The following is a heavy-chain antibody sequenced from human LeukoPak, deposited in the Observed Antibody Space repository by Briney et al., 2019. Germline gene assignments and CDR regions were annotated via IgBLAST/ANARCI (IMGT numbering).Heavy chain of an antibody. CDR2: IYTSGST. V-gene: IGHV4-4*07. J-gene: IGHJ4*02. CDR1: GGSISSYY. Sequence: SETLSPTCTVSGGSISSYYWSWIRQPAGKGLEWIGRIYTSGSTNCNPSLKSRVTMSVDTSKNQFSLKLSSVTAADTAVYYCARASGCSGGSCYDVGFDYWGQGTLVSVSS. CDR3: ARASGCSGGSCYDVGFDY. D-gene: IGHD2-15*01.